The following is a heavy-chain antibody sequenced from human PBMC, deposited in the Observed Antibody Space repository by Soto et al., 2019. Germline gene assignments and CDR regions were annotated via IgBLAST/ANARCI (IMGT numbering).Heavy chain of an antibody. CDR2: ISGSGGST. V-gene: IGHV3-23*01. CDR1: GFTFSSYA. CDR3: ANLHYDFWSGYYDGVGGVIRGDY. D-gene: IGHD3-3*01. J-gene: IGHJ4*02. Sequence: GGSLRLSCAASGFTFSSYAMSWVRQAPGKGLEWVSAISGSGGSTYYADSVKGRFTISRDNSKNTLYLQMNSLRAEDTAVYYCANLHYDFWSGYYDGVGGVIRGDYWGQGTLVTVSS.